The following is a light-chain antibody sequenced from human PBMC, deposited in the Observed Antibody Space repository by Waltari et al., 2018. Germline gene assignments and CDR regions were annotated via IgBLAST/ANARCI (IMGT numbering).Light chain of an antibody. CDR1: STDVAYNS. J-gene: IGLJ3*02. CDR3: SSYTSSNTVV. Sequence: QSALTQPASVSGSPGQSITISCPGTSTDVAYNSVPWYQPPPGKSPKLMIYDVTKRPSGVANRFSGSKSGNTASLTISGLQAEDEADYHCSSYTSSNTVVFGGGTKLTVL. V-gene: IGLV2-14*01. CDR2: DVT.